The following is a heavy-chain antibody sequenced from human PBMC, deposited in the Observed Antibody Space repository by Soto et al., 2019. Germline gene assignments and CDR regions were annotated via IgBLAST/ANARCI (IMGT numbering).Heavy chain of an antibody. CDR1: GGTFSTYT. V-gene: IGHV1-69*02. CDR3: ARSATRTYCSGTSCRYSWFGP. J-gene: IGHJ5*02. Sequence: QVQLVQSGAEVKKPGSSVKVSCKASGGTFSTYTISWVQQAPGQGLEWMGRIIPILGIANYAQKFQGRVTITADKSTNTAYMELSSLGSEDTAVYYCARSATRTYCSGTSCRYSWFGPWGQGTLVTVSS. CDR2: IIPILGIA. D-gene: IGHD2-2*01.